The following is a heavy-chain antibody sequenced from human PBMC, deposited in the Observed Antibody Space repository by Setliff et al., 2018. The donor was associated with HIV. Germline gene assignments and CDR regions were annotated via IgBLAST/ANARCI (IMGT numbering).Heavy chain of an antibody. Sequence: PGGSLRLSCAASGFTFSNYGMHWVRQAPGKGLEWVAVMWYDANNKYYADSAKGRFTISRDNSKNTLYLQMNSLRAEDTAVYYCAKEQVPAAIQFHYYYMDVWGKGTTVTVSS. CDR1: GFTFSNYG. V-gene: IGHV3-33*06. J-gene: IGHJ6*03. D-gene: IGHD2-2*01. CDR2: MWYDANNK. CDR3: AKEQVPAAIQFHYYYMDV.